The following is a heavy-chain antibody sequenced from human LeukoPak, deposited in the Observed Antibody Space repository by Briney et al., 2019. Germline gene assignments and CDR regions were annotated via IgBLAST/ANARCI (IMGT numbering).Heavy chain of an antibody. J-gene: IGHJ6*02. V-gene: IGHV3-15*04. CDR1: GFTFYYAW. CDR2: TVSEIDGGTT. Sequence: GGSLRLSCAASGFTFYYAWMSWVRQVPGKGLEWVGQTVSEIDGGTTDYAAPVKGRFTISRDDSKSTLYLQMNSLKIEDTAVYYCTTDEDWNYARKDVWGQGATVIVSS. D-gene: IGHD1-7*01. CDR3: TTDEDWNYARKDV.